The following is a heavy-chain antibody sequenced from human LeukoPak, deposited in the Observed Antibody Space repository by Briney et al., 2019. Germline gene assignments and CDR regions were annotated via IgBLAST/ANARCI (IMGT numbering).Heavy chain of an antibody. J-gene: IGHJ6*03. CDR3: ASCRTVTAAMSRPDYYMDV. V-gene: IGHV1-69*13. Sequence: ASVKVSCKASGGTFSSYAISWVRQAPGQGLEWMGGIIPIFGTANYAQKFQGRVTITADESTSTAYMELSSLRSEDTAVYYCASCRTVTAAMSRPDYYMDVWGKGTTVTVSS. CDR1: GGTFSSYA. D-gene: IGHD2-2*01. CDR2: IIPIFGTA.